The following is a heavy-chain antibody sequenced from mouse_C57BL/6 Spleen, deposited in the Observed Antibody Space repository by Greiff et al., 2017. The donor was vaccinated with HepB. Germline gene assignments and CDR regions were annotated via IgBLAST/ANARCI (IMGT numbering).Heavy chain of an antibody. V-gene: IGHV1-80*01. J-gene: IGHJ2*01. Sequence: VQLQQSGAELVKPGASVKISCKASGYAFSSYWMNWVKQRPGKGLEWIGQIYPGDGDTNYNGKFKGKATLTADKSSSTAYMQLSSLTSEDSAVYFCARNRYGSSLDYWGQGTTLTVSS. CDR3: ARNRYGSSLDY. CDR1: GYAFSSYW. CDR2: IYPGDGDT. D-gene: IGHD1-1*01.